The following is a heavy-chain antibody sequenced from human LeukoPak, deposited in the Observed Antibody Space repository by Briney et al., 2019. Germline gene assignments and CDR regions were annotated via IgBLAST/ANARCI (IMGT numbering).Heavy chain of an antibody. CDR3: ASLDY. CDR2: IYDDGRT. Sequence: PGGSLRLSCTVSGFTVSTTLMDWVRQAPGKGLEWVSLIYDDGRTVYADSVKGRFTISRDTSKNMVYLQMNSLRAEDTALYYCASLDYWGQGTLVTVSS. V-gene: IGHV3-66*01. J-gene: IGHJ4*02. CDR1: GFTVSTTL.